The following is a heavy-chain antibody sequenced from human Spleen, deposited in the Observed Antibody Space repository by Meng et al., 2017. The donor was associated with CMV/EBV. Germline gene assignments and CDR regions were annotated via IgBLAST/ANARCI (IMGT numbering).Heavy chain of an antibody. CDR3: ASLPPRGITGTYRAFDI. Sequence: KVSCKASGGTFSNYTFSWVRQAPGQGLEWMGRIIPILGIANYAQKFQGRVTITADKSTSTAYMELSSLRSEDTAVYYCASLPPRGITGTYRAFDIWGQGTMVTVSS. CDR2: IIPILGIA. J-gene: IGHJ3*02. D-gene: IGHD1-20*01. V-gene: IGHV1-69*02. CDR1: GGTFSNYT.